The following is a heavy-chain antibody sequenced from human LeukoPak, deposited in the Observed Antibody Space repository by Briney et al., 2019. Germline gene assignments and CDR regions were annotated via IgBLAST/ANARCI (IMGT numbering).Heavy chain of an antibody. D-gene: IGHD2-8*01. CDR1: GGTFSSYA. Sequence: ASVKVSCKASGGTFSSYAISWVRQAPGQGLEWMGGIIPIFGTANYAQKFQGRVTITADESTSTAYMELSSLRSEDTAVYYCARSTPYCTNGVCYTSFRFDPWGQGTLVTVSP. V-gene: IGHV1-69*13. CDR2: IIPIFGTA. CDR3: ARSTPYCTNGVCYTSFRFDP. J-gene: IGHJ5*02.